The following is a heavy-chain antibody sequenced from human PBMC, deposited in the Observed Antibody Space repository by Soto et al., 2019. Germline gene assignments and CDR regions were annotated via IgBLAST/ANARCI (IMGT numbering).Heavy chain of an antibody. J-gene: IGHJ4*02. CDR2: IIPILGIA. V-gene: IGHV1-69*02. D-gene: IGHD3-10*01. CDR3: SYYYGSGSYPFDY. Sequence: QVQLVQSGAEVKKPGSSVKVSCKASGGTFSSYTISWVRQAPGQGLEWMGRIIPILGIANYAQKFQGRVTITADKSTSTAYMELSSLRSEDTAVYYCSYYYGSGSYPFDYRGQGTLVTVSS. CDR1: GGTFSSYT.